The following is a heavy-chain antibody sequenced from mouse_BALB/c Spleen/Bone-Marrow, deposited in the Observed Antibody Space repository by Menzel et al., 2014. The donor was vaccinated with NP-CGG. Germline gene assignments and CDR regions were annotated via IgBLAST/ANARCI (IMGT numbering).Heavy chain of an antibody. CDR1: GYTFTSYT. CDR2: IDPSSGYT. CDR3: ARGCDYAMDY. J-gene: IGHJ4*01. V-gene: IGHV1-4*01. Sequence: LEESGAELARPGASVKMSCKASGYTFTSYTMHWVKQRPGQGLEWIGYIDPSSGYTNYNQKFKDKATLTADKSSSTGYIQLSSLTSEDSAVYYCARGCDYAMDYWGQGTSVTVSS.